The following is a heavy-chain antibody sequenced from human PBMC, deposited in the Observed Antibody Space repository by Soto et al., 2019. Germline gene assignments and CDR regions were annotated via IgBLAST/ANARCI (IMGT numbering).Heavy chain of an antibody. J-gene: IGHJ6*02. Sequence: ASVKVSCKASGYTFTSYGISWVRQAPGQRLEWMGWINAGNGNTKYSQKFQGRVTITRDTSASTAYMELSSLRSEDTAVYYCARVIPRIDYYYGMDVWGQGTTVTVSS. CDR1: GYTFTSYG. CDR3: ARVIPRIDYYYGMDV. CDR2: INAGNGNT. D-gene: IGHD2-21*01. V-gene: IGHV1-3*01.